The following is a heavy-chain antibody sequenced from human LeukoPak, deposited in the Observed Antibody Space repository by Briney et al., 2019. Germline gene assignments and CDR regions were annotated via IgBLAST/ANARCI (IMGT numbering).Heavy chain of an antibody. J-gene: IGHJ5*02. CDR2: IYYSGST. V-gene: IGHV4-59*01. D-gene: IGHD2-2*01. CDR1: GGSISSYY. Sequence: SETLSLTCTVSGGSISSYYWSWIRQPPGTGLEWIGYIYYSGSTNYNPSLKSRVTISVDTSKNQFSLKLSSVTAADTAVYYCARVVGSYCSSTSCLDWFDPWGQGTLVTVSS. CDR3: ARVVGSYCSSTSCLDWFDP.